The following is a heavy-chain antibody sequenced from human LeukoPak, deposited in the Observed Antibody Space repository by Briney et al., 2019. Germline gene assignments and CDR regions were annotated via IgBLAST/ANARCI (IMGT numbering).Heavy chain of an antibody. CDR3: AGYNWNLRYFDY. D-gene: IGHD1-7*01. V-gene: IGHV1-69*04. J-gene: IGHJ4*02. Sequence: ASVKVTCKASGGTFSNYAISWVRQAPGQGLGWMGRIIPILGIANYAQKFQGRVTITADKSTSTAYMELSSLRSEDTAVYYCAGYNWNLRYFDYWGQGTLVTVSS. CDR1: GGTFSNYA. CDR2: IIPILGIA.